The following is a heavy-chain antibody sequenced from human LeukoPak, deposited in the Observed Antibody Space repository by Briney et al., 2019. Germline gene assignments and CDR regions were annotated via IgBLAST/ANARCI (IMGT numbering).Heavy chain of an antibody. V-gene: IGHV3-7*01. CDR2: IKQDGGEN. CDR1: GFTFSSYW. Sequence: SGGSLRLSCAASGFTFSSYWMSWVRQAPGKGLEWVANIKQDGGENYYVDSVKGRFTISRDNAKNSLYLQMNSLRAEDTAVYYCARVPNSRSFDYWGQGTLVTVSS. J-gene: IGHJ4*02. CDR3: ARVPNSRSFDY. D-gene: IGHD4-23*01.